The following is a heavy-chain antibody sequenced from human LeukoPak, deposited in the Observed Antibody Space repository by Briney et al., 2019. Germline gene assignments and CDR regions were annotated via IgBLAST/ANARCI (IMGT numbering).Heavy chain of an antibody. CDR2: ISGSGGST. Sequence: PGGSLRLSCAASGFTFSSYAMSWVRQAPGKGLEWVSAISGSGGSTYYADSVKGRFTISRNNSKNTMYLQMNSLRAEDTAVYYCAKDLRLVPGVLVDYWGQGTLVTVSS. CDR1: GFTFSSYA. CDR3: AKDLRLVPGVLVDY. V-gene: IGHV3-23*01. J-gene: IGHJ4*02.